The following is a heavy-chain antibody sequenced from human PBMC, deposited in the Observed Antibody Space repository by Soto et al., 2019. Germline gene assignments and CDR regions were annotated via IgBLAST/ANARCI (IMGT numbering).Heavy chain of an antibody. CDR1: GFTFSNYA. J-gene: IGHJ4*02. Sequence: QVQLVDSGGDMVQPGMSLRLSCAASGFTFSNYAMYWVRQAPGKGLEWVAVISSDGNSKYYADSVKGRFTISRDNSKNTLNLQMNSLRTEDTAVYYCAKVPLALRYFDYWGQGTLVTVSS. V-gene: IGHV3-30*18. D-gene: IGHD3-9*01. CDR2: ISSDGNSK. CDR3: AKVPLALRYFDY.